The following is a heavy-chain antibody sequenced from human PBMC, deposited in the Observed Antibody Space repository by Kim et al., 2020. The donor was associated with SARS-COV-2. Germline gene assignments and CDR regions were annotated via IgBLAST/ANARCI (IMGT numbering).Heavy chain of an antibody. Sequence: GESLKISCRASGYTFSTYWIAWVRQMPGKGLEWMGYIYPRDSDARYSPSFHGQVAMSADNSITTAYLEWSSLRASDTAMYYCARRMGYRSLPDYLDVWG. D-gene: IGHD5-12*01. CDR2: IYPRDSDA. V-gene: IGHV5-51*01. CDR3: ARRMGYRSLPDYLDV. J-gene: IGHJ6*02. CDR1: GYTFSTYW.